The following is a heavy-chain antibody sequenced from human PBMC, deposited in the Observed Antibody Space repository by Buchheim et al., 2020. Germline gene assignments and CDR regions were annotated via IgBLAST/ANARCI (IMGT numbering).Heavy chain of an antibody. Sequence: EVQLVQSGAEVKKPGESLRISCKGSGYSFTSYWISWVRQMPGKGLEWMGRIDPSDSYTNYSPSFQGHVTISADKSIRPAYLQWSSLKASDTAMYYCASSRYCSSTSCYRTYYYYGMDVWGQGTT. CDR3: ASSRYCSSTSCYRTYYYYGMDV. J-gene: IGHJ6*02. CDR2: IDPSDSYT. D-gene: IGHD2-2*01. CDR1: GYSFTSYW. V-gene: IGHV5-10-1*01.